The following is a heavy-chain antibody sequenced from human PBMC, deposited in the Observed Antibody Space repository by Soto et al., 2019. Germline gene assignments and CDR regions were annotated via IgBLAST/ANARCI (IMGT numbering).Heavy chain of an antibody. CDR2: IYSGGST. Sequence: GGSLRLSSAASGFNVSSNDMSWVRQAPGKGLEWVSVIYSGGSTYYADSVKGRFTISRHNSKNTLYLQMNSLRAEDTAVYYCARDRGYSGYDSWGQGTLVTVSS. J-gene: IGHJ4*02. D-gene: IGHD5-12*01. V-gene: IGHV3-53*04. CDR3: ARDRGYSGYDS. CDR1: GFNVSSND.